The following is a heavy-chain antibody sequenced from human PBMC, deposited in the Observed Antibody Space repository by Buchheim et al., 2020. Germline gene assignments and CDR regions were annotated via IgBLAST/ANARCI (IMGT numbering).Heavy chain of an antibody. CDR2: INHSGST. J-gene: IGHJ4*02. CDR3: ARSPHHLATDY. V-gene: IGHV4-34*01. Sequence: QVQLQQWDAGLLKPSETLSLTCAVYGESFSGHYWTWIRQPPGKGLEWIGDINHSGSTNYSPSLKGRVTISVDTSKNQFSLKLTAVTAADTAVYYCARSPHHLATDYWGQGTL. CDR1: GESFSGHY. D-gene: IGHD1-14*01.